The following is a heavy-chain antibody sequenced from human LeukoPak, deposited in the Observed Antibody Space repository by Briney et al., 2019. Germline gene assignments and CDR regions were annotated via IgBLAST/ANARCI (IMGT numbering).Heavy chain of an antibody. Sequence: GESLKISCKGAGYRFTNYHIGWVRQMPGKGLEWMGIIYPADSDTRYRPTFRGQVTISVDKSINTAYLQWSSLKASDTAMYYCTRLISRGSDYNYVDDWGQGTLITVSS. CDR3: TRLISRGSDYNYVDD. CDR2: IYPADSDT. CDR1: GYRFTNYH. V-gene: IGHV5-51*01. D-gene: IGHD4-17*01. J-gene: IGHJ4*02.